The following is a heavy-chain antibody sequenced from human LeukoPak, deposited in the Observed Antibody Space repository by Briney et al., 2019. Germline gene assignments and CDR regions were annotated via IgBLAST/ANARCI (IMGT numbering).Heavy chain of an antibody. D-gene: IGHD6-13*01. CDR3: AKTGIAAAGGDY. J-gene: IGHJ4*02. CDR1: GFTFSSYG. CDR2: ISYDGSNK. Sequence: HTGGSLRLSCAASGFTFSSYGMHWVRQAPGKGLEWVAVISYDGSNKYYADSVKGRFTISRDNSKNTLYLQMNSLRAEDTAVYYCAKTGIAAAGGDYWGQGTLVTVSS. V-gene: IGHV3-30*18.